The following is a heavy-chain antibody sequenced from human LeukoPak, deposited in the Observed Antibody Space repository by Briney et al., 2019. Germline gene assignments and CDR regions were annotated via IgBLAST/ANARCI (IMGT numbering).Heavy chain of an antibody. Sequence: GSLRLSCAASGFTFSAFWMSWARQAPGKGLEWVSAISGGGGSTYYADSVKGRFTISRDNSKNTLYLQINSLRAEDTAVYYCAKFRDCSGGSCSYYFDYWGQGTLVTVSS. J-gene: IGHJ4*02. D-gene: IGHD2-15*01. CDR1: GFTFSAFW. CDR2: ISGGGGST. CDR3: AKFRDCSGGSCSYYFDY. V-gene: IGHV3-23*01.